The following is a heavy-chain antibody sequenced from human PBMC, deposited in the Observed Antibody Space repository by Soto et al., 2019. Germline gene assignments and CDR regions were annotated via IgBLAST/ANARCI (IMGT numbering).Heavy chain of an antibody. Sequence: ASVKVSCKASGYTFTGYYMHWVRQAPGQGLEWMGWINPNSGGTNYAQKFQGRVTMTRDTSISTAYMELSRLRSDDTAVYYCARLVDRGIEEWFDPWGQGTLVTVSS. CDR2: INPNSGGT. CDR1: GYTFTGYY. J-gene: IGHJ5*02. D-gene: IGHD6-13*01. CDR3: ARLVDRGIEEWFDP. V-gene: IGHV1-2*02.